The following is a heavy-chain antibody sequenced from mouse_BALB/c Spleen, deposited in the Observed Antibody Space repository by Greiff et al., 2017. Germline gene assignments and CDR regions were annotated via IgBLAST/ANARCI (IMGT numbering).Heavy chain of an antibody. Sequence: DVKLQESGGGLVQPGGSLKLSCAASGFTFSSYGMSWVRQTPDKRLELVATINSNGGSTYYPDSVKGRFTISRDNAKNTLYLQMSSLKSEDTAMYYCARSLSYAMDYWGQGTSVTVSS. J-gene: IGHJ4*01. CDR2: INSNGGST. CDR1: GFTFSSYG. CDR3: ARSLSYAMDY. D-gene: IGHD6-2*01. V-gene: IGHV5-6-3*01.